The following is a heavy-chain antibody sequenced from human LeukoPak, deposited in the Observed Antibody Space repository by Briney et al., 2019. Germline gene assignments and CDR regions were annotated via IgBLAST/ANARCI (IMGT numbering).Heavy chain of an antibody. V-gene: IGHV3-64*01. CDR1: GFTFSSYA. Sequence: GGSLRLSCAASGFTFSSYAMHWVRQAPGKGLEYVSAISSNGGSTYYANSVKGRFTISRDNSKNTLYLQMGSLRAEDMAVYYCARDLWSSGIAAAAPDYWGQGTLVTVSS. CDR3: ARDLWSSGIAAAAPDY. J-gene: IGHJ4*02. CDR2: ISSNGGST. D-gene: IGHD6-13*01.